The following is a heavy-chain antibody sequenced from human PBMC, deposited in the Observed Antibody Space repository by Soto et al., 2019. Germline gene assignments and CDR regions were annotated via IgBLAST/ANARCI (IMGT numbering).Heavy chain of an antibody. CDR3: ARDLAGDSSGYSYGMDV. CDR2: INPSGGST. V-gene: IGHV1-46*01. J-gene: IGHJ6*02. CDR1: GYTFTSYY. D-gene: IGHD3-22*01. Sequence: QVQLVQSGAEVKKPGASVKVSCKASGYTFTSYYMHWVRQAPGQGLEWMGIINPSGGSTSYAQKFQGRVTMPRXXSXSXXYMELSSLRSEDTAVYYCARDLAGDSSGYSYGMDVWGQGTTVTVSS.